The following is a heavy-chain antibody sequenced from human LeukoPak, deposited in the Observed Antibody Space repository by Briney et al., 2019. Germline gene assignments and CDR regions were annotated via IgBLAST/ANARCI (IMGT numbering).Heavy chain of an antibody. CDR1: GLTFSSSS. J-gene: IGHJ4*02. D-gene: IGHD2-21*02. V-gene: IGHV3-21*04. CDR3: VREDTPATANY. CDR2: ISSDSIYI. Sequence: PGGSLRLSCAASGLTFSSSSMNWLRQAPGMGLEWVSSISSDSIYIYYADSVKGRFTISRDNSKDTLFLQMHSLRPGDTAVYYCVREDTPATANYWGQGTLVTISS.